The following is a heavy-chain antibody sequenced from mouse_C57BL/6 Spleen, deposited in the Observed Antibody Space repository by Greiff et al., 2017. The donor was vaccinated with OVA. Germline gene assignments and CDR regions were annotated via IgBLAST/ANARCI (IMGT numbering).Heavy chain of an antibody. J-gene: IGHJ1*03. CDR1: GFSLTSYG. D-gene: IGHD1-1*01. V-gene: IGHV2-2*01. CDR2: IGSGGST. CDR3: ARGGTTVVAHWYFDV. Sequence: QVQLQQSGPGLVQPSQSLSITCTVSGFSLTSYGVHWVRQTPGKGLEWLGVIGSGGSTDYNAAFISRLSISKDNSKSQVFFKMNSLQADDTAIYYCARGGTTVVAHWYFDVWGTGTTVTVSS.